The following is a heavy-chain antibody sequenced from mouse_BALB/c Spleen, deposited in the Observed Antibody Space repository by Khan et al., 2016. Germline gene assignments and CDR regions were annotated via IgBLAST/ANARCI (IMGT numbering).Heavy chain of an antibody. V-gene: IGHV1-9*01. J-gene: IGHJ3*01. CDR1: GYTFSSYW. Sequence: QVQLKQSGAELMKPGASVKISCKATGYTFSSYWIEWVKQRPGHGLEWIGEILPGNGSTDYNEKFKVKATFTTDTSSNTAYMLLSSLTSEDSAVYYCARGSYWGQGTLVTVSA. CDR3: ARGSY. CDR2: ILPGNGST.